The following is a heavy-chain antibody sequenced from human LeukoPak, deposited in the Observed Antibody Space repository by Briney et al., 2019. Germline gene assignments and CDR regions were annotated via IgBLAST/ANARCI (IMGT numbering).Heavy chain of an antibody. Sequence: PSETLSLTCTVSGGSISSNSYYWGWIRQPPGKGLEWIATIYYSGSTYYNPSLRSRVTISVDTSKNQFSLKLSSVTAADTAVYYCARNLFSSAWSSAGFDYWGQGSLVTVSS. D-gene: IGHD6-13*01. CDR3: ARNLFSSAWSSAGFDY. CDR2: IYYSGST. CDR1: GGSISSNSYY. V-gene: IGHV4-39*01. J-gene: IGHJ4*02.